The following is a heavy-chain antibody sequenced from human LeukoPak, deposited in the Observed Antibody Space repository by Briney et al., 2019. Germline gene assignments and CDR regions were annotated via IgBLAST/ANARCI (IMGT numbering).Heavy chain of an antibody. J-gene: IGHJ4*02. D-gene: IGHD6-13*01. CDR3: ARAPVRVAAVGKYFDF. V-gene: IGHV4-34*01. CDR1: GGSFSNYY. Sequence: SSETLSLTCAVYGGSFSNYYWSWIRQPPGKGLEWIGEINHSGSTNYNPSLKSRLTISVDTSQKQFSLKLSSVTAADTAVYYCARAPVRVAAVGKYFDFWGQGTLVIVS. CDR2: INHSGST.